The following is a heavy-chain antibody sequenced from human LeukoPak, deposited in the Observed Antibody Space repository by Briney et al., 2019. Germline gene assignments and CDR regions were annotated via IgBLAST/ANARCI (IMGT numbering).Heavy chain of an antibody. CDR3: ARNEGGSYPLNWFDP. D-gene: IGHD1-26*01. J-gene: IGHJ5*02. CDR2: IIPIFGTA. CDR1: GGTLSSYT. V-gene: IGHV1-69*13. Sequence: ASVKVSCKASGGTLSSYTISWVRQAPGQGLEWMGGIIPIFGTANYAQKFQGRVTITADESTSTAYMELSSLRSEDTAVYYCARNEGGSYPLNWFDPWGQGTLVTVSS.